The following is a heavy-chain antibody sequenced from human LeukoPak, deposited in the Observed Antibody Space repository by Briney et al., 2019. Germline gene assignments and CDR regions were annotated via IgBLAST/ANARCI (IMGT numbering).Heavy chain of an antibody. J-gene: IGHJ4*02. CDR2: INAGNGNT. D-gene: IGHD1-26*01. CDR1: GYTFTSYA. V-gene: IGHV1-3*01. CDR3: ARDYSGSNLYYFDY. Sequence: ASVKVSCKASGYTFTSYAMHWVRQAPGQRLEWMGWINAGNGNTKYTQKFQGRVTITRDTSASTAYMELSSLRSEDTAVYYCARDYSGSNLYYFDYWGQGTLVTVSS.